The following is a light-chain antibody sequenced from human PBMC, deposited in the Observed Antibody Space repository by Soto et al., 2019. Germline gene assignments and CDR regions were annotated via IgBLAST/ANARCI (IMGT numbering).Light chain of an antibody. CDR2: DAS. Sequence: EIMLTQSPATLSLSPGERATLSCRASRSVSSSLAWYQQKPGQAPRLLIYDASNRATGIPARFSGSGSGTDFTLTISSLEPEDFAVYYCQQRSNWPPAFGGGTNMEIK. CDR1: RSVSSS. J-gene: IGKJ4*01. V-gene: IGKV3-11*01. CDR3: QQRSNWPPA.